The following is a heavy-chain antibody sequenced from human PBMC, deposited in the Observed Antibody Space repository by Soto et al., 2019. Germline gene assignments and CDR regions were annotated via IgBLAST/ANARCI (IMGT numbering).Heavy chain of an antibody. J-gene: IGHJ2*01. CDR2: ISSSSSYT. CDR1: GFTFSDYY. Sequence: QVQLVESGGGLVKPGGSLRLSCAASGFTFSDYYMSWIRQAPGKGLEWVSYISSSSSYTNYADSVKGRFTISRDNAKNSLYVQMSCLGAEDTAVDYRASAPIHELGMTNWYFDLWGRGSLVAVAT. D-gene: IGHD7-27*01. V-gene: IGHV3-11*06. CDR3: ASAPIHELGMTNWYFDL.